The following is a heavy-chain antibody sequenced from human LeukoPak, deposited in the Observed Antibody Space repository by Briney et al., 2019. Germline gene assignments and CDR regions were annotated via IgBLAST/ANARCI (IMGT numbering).Heavy chain of an antibody. V-gene: IGHV1-2*02. CDR2: INPNSGGT. CDR1: GYTFTGYY. D-gene: IGHD6-6*01. CDR3: ARSSIAARQYYYYYMDV. Sequence: ASVKVSCKASGYTFTGYYMHWVRQAPGQGLEWMGWINPNSGGTNYAQKFQGRVTMTRDTSISTAYMELSRLRSDDTAVYYCARSSIAARQYYYYYMDVWGKGTTVTVSS. J-gene: IGHJ6*03.